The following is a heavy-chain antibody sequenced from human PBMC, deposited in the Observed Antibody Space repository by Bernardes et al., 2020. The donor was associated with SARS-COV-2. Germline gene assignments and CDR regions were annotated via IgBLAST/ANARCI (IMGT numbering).Heavy chain of an antibody. V-gene: IGHV3-21*06. CDR3: ARDDSSGHDY. CDR2: ISSGGTYI. Sequence: GGSLRLSCAASGFNFITYTMNWVRQAPGKGLEWVSSISSGGTYISYADSVKGRFTISRDNAKNSLFLQMDGLRVDDTAIYYCARDDSSGHDYWGQGTLVTVSS. D-gene: IGHD3-22*01. CDR1: GFNFITYT. J-gene: IGHJ4*02.